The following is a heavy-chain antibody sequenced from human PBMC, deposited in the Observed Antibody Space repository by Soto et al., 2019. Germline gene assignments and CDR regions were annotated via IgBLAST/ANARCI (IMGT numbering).Heavy chain of an antibody. D-gene: IGHD3-3*01. CDR3: AKESPRTIFGVVNDAFDI. Sequence: GGSLRLSCAASGFTFSSYAMSWVRQAPGKGLEWVSAISGSGGSTYYSDSVKGRFTISRDNSKNTLYLQMNSLRAEDTAVYYCAKESPRTIFGVVNDAFDIWGQGTMVTVSS. CDR1: GFTFSSYA. V-gene: IGHV3-23*01. J-gene: IGHJ3*02. CDR2: ISGSGGST.